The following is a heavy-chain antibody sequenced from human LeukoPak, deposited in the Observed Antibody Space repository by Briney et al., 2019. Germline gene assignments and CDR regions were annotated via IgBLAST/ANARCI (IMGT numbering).Heavy chain of an antibody. V-gene: IGHV4-4*07. CDR1: GGSISSYY. Sequence: SETLSLTCTVSGGSISSYYWSWLRQPAGKGLEGIGRIYTSGSTNYNPSLKSRVTMLVDTSKNQFSLKLSSVTAADTAVYYCARSSMVRGVIAQFDYWGQGTLVTVSS. CDR3: ARSSMVRGVIAQFDY. CDR2: IYTSGST. D-gene: IGHD3-10*01. J-gene: IGHJ4*02.